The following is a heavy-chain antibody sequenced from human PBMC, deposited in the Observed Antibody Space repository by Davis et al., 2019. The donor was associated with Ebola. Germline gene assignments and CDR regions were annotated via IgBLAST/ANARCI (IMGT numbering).Heavy chain of an antibody. CDR3: ARGRNYYYGSGSLFGP. CDR2: ISQSGST. CDR1: GDSISSSNW. V-gene: IGHV4-4*02. D-gene: IGHD3-10*01. Sequence: SETLSLTCAVSGDSISSSNWWSWVRQPPGKGLEWIGEISQSGSTNYNPSLKSRVTISVDTSKNQFSLKLSSVTAADTAVYYCARGRNYYYGSGSLFGPWGQGTLVTVSS. J-gene: IGHJ5*02.